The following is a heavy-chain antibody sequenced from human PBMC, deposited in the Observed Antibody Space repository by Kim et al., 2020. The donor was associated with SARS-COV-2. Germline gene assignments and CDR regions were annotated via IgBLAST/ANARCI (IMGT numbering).Heavy chain of an antibody. V-gene: IGHV1-3*01. Sequence: ASVKVSCKASVYTFTSYAMHWVRQAPGQRLEWMGWINAGNGNTKYSQKFQGRVTITRDTSASTAYMELSSLRSEDTAVYYCARDFGFGELHFDYWGQGTLVTVSS. D-gene: IGHD3-10*01. CDR2: INAGNGNT. CDR1: VYTFTSYA. J-gene: IGHJ4*02. CDR3: ARDFGFGELHFDY.